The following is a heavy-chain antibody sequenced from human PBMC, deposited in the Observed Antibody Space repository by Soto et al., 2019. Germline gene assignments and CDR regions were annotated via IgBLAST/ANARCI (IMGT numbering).Heavy chain of an antibody. V-gene: IGHV3-15*01. CDR1: GFTFSNAW. CDR3: TTEAITFGGVRSSSRRSEGY. J-gene: IGHJ4*02. CDR2: IKSKTDGGTT. D-gene: IGHD3-16*01. Sequence: PGGSLRLSCAASGFTFSNAWMSWVRQAPGKGLEWVGRIKSKTDGGTTDYAAPVKGRFTISRDDSKNTLYLQMNSLKTEDTAVYYCTTEAITFGGVRSSSRRSEGYWGQGTLVTVSS.